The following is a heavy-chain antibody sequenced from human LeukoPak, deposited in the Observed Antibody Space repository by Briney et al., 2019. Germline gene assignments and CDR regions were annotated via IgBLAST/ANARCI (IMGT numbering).Heavy chain of an antibody. D-gene: IGHD3-3*01. Sequence: PSETLSLTCTVSGGSISSYYWSWIRQPAGKGLEWIGRIYTSGSTNYNPSLKSRVIMSVDTSKNQFSLKLSSVTAADTAVYYCARGDYDFWSGLDAFDIWGQGTMVTVSS. CDR3: ARGDYDFWSGLDAFDI. V-gene: IGHV4-4*07. J-gene: IGHJ3*02. CDR1: GGSISSYY. CDR2: IYTSGST.